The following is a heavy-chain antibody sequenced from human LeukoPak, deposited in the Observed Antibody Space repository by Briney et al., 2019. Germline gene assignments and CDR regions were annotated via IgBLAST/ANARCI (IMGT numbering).Heavy chain of an antibody. CDR3: AKNGDRGAYCTGGTCYPYFYYYMDV. V-gene: IGHV3-53*01. D-gene: IGHD2-15*01. Sequence: GGSLRLSCAASGFTVSSNYMSWVRQAPGKGLEWVSVIYSGGSTYYADSVKGRFTISRDNSKNTLYLQMDSLRAEDTAIYYCAKNGDRGAYCTGGTCYPYFYYYMDVWGKGTTVTI. CDR2: IYSGGST. CDR1: GFTVSSNY. J-gene: IGHJ6*03.